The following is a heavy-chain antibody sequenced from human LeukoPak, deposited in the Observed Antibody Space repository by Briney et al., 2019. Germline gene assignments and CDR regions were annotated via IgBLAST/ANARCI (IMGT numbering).Heavy chain of an antibody. Sequence: PGGSLRLSCAASGFTFSSYSMNWVRQAPGKGLEWVSSISSSSSYIYYADSVKGRFTISRDNAKNSLYLQMNSLRDEDSAVYYCARDTPLYADSPDAFDIWGQGTMVTVSS. V-gene: IGHV3-21*01. CDR2: ISSSSSYI. CDR1: GFTFSSYS. D-gene: IGHD2/OR15-2a*01. J-gene: IGHJ3*02. CDR3: ARDTPLYADSPDAFDI.